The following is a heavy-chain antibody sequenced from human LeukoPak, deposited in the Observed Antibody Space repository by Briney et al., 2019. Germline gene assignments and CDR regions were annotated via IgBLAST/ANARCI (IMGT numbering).Heavy chain of an antibody. CDR3: ARGLYKVDY. V-gene: IGHV4-34*01. CDR1: GGSFSGYY. CDR2: INHSGST. J-gene: IGHJ4*02. D-gene: IGHD3-10*01. Sequence: KPSETLSLTCAVYGGSFSGYYWSWIRQPPGKGLEWIGEINHSGSTNYNPSLKSRVTISVDTSKNQFSLKPSSVTAADTAVYYCARGLYKVDYWGQGTLVTVSS.